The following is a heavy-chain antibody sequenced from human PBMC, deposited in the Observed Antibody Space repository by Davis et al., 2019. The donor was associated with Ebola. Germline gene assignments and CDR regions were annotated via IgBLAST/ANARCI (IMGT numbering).Heavy chain of an antibody. CDR1: GASFSAYY. Sequence: PSETLSLTCAVYGASFSAYYWNWIRQSPGKGLEWIGEIHQSGSTNYNPSLKSRVTMSMDSSKNQFSLKVNSLTAADTAVYYCARGAPLQLWRYSYYYMDLWGIGATVTVSS. V-gene: IGHV4-34*01. J-gene: IGHJ6*03. CDR3: ARGAPLQLWRYSYYYMDL. CDR2: IHQSGST. D-gene: IGHD5-18*01.